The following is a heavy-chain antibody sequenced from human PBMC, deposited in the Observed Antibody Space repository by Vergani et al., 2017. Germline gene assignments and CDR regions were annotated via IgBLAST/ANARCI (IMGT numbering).Heavy chain of an antibody. D-gene: IGHD3-3*01. CDR2: IKSKTDGGTT. Sequence: EVQLVESGGGLVKPGGSLRLSCAASGFTFSNAWMSWVRQAPGKGLEWVGRIKSKTDGGTTDYAAPVKGRFTISRDDSKNTLYLQMNSLKTEDTAVYYCTSFGVVPEYYYYYGMDVWGQGTTVTVSS. J-gene: IGHJ6*02. CDR1: GFTFSNAW. V-gene: IGHV3-15*01. CDR3: TSFGVVPEYYYYYGMDV.